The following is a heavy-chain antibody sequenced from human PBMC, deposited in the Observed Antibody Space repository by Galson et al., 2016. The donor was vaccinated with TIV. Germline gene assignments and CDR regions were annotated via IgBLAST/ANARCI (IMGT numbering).Heavy chain of an antibody. Sequence: AASGFTFNVYSMNWVRQAPGKGLEWVSYISSSSSTTYYADSVKGRFTISRDNAKNSLYLQMNSLRAEDTAVYYCTRDSSSSSSRNLYYWGQGTLVTVSS. CDR3: TRDSSSSSSRNLYY. J-gene: IGHJ4*02. CDR1: GFTFNVYS. CDR2: ISSSSSTT. V-gene: IGHV3-48*01. D-gene: IGHD6-6*01.